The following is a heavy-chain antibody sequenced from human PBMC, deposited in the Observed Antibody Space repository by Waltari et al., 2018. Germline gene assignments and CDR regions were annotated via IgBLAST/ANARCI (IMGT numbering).Heavy chain of an antibody. V-gene: IGHV4-59*04. CDR1: GGSISSYY. CDR3: ASADYGDYSPHLNNWYFDL. J-gene: IGHJ2*01. CDR2: MYCSGIT. Sequence: QVQLQESGPGLVKPSETLSLTCTVSGGSISSYYWSWIRQPPGKGLEWIGSMYCSGITYYNPALTSRVTISVDTSKNQFSLKLSSVTAADTAVYYCASADYGDYSPHLNNWYFDLWGRGTLVTVSS. D-gene: IGHD4-17*01.